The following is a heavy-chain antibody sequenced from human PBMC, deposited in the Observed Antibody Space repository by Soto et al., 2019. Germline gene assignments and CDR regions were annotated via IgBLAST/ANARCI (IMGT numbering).Heavy chain of an antibody. J-gene: IGHJ4*02. CDR2: IIPIFGTA. V-gene: IGHV1-69*13. CDR3: ARDPPGYDDSSCCPDY. CDR1: GGTFSSYA. D-gene: IGHD3-22*01. Sequence: GASVKVSCKASGGTFSSYAISWVRQAPGQGLEWMGGIIPIFGTANYAQKFQGRVTITADESTSTAYMELSSLRSEDTAVYYCARDPPGYDDSSCCPDYWGQGALVTVSS.